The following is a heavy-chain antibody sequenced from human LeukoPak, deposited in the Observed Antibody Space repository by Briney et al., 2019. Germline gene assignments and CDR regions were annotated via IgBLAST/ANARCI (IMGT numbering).Heavy chain of an antibody. CDR2: ISSSSSTI. Sequence: PGGSLRLSCAASGFTFSSYSMNWVRQAPGKGLEWVSYISSSSSTIYYADSVKGRFTISRDNAKNSLYLQMNSLRDEDTAVYYRATGALGGLTLWYYGMDVWGQGTTVTVSS. J-gene: IGHJ6*02. V-gene: IGHV3-48*02. CDR3: ATGALGGLTLWYYGMDV. D-gene: IGHD2-21*01. CDR1: GFTFSSYS.